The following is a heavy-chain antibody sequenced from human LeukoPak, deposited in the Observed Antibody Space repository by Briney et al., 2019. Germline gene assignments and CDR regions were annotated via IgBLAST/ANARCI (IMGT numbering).Heavy chain of an antibody. Sequence: ASVKVSCKTSGYTFTSYYIHWVRQATGQGLEWMGWMNPNSGNTGYAQKFQGRVTMTRNTSISTAYMELSSLRSEDTAVYYCAREGNWNDAGVDYWGQGTLVTVSS. CDR3: AREGNWNDAGVDY. J-gene: IGHJ4*02. V-gene: IGHV1-8*02. CDR1: GYTFTSYY. CDR2: MNPNSGNT. D-gene: IGHD1-1*01.